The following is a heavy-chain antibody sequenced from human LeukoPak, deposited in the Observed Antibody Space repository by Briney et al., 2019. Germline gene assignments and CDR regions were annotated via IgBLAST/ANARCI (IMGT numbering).Heavy chain of an antibody. Sequence: GGSLRLSCAASGFTFSSYAMSWVRQAPGKGLEWVSGISGSGGSTYYADSVKGRFTISRDNSKNTLFLQMNSLRVEDTAVYYCRKDTHTGDSRSHQMPWGQGTLVTVSS. CDR2: ISGSGGST. D-gene: IGHD3-22*01. CDR1: GFTFSSYA. V-gene: IGHV3-23*01. CDR3: RKDTHTGDSRSHQMP. J-gene: IGHJ5*02.